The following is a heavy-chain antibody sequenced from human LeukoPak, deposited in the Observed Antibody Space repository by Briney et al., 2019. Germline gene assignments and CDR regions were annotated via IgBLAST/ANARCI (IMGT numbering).Heavy chain of an antibody. CDR1: GGSLSSYY. Sequence: SETLSLTCTVSGGSLSSYYWNWIRQPAGKGLEWIGRIYTSGSTNYNPSLKSRVTMSVDTSKNQFSLKLSSVTAADTAVYYCARAPREYCSGGSCVAFDIWGQGTMVTVSS. J-gene: IGHJ3*02. CDR2: IYTSGST. CDR3: ARAPREYCSGGSCVAFDI. V-gene: IGHV4-4*07. D-gene: IGHD2-15*01.